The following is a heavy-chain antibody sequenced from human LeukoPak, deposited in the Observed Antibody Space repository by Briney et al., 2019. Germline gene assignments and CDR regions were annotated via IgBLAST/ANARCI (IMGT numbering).Heavy chain of an antibody. V-gene: IGHV4-30-2*01. CDR2: IYHSGST. J-gene: IGHJ3*02. Sequence: SETLSLTCAVSGGSISSGGYSWSWIRQPPGKGLEWIGYIYHSGSTYYNPSLKSRVTISVDRSKSQFSLKLSSVTAADTAVYYCYDYGDPHDAFDIWGQGTMVTVSS. CDR3: YDYGDPHDAFDI. CDR1: GGSISSGGYS. D-gene: IGHD4-17*01.